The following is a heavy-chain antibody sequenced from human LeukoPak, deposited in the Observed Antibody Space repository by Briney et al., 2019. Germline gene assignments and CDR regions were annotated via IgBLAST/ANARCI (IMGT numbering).Heavy chain of an antibody. CDR3: ARARGYYYYYYMDV. Sequence: ASVRVSCKASGYTFTGYYMHWVRQGPGRGLEWMGWINPNSGGTNYAQKFQGRVTMTRDTSISTAYMELSRLRSDDTAVYYCARARGYYYYYYMDVWGKGTTVTVSS. D-gene: IGHD6-6*01. J-gene: IGHJ6*03. CDR1: GYTFTGYY. V-gene: IGHV1-2*02. CDR2: INPNSGGT.